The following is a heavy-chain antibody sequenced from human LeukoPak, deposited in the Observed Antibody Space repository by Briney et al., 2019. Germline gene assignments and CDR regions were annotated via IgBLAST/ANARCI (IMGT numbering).Heavy chain of an antibody. Sequence: GGSLRLSCAASGFTFSSYSMNWVRQAPGKGLEWVSFITGSSSTIYYADSVKGRFTISRDNAKNSLYLQMNSLRAEDTAVYYCASCSSTNCYWGQGTLVTVSS. J-gene: IGHJ4*02. CDR1: GFTFSSYS. D-gene: IGHD2-2*01. CDR2: ITGSSSTI. CDR3: ASCSSTNCY. V-gene: IGHV3-48*01.